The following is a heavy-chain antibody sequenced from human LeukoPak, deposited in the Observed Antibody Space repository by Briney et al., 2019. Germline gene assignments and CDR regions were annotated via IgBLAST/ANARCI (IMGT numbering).Heavy chain of an antibody. D-gene: IGHD6-13*01. CDR3: ARGRSSYPYYFDY. CDR2: IYYSGST. J-gene: IGHJ4*02. Sequence: PSETLSLTCTVSGGSISSYYWSWIRQPPGKGLEWIGYIYYSGSTNYNPSLKSRVTISVDTSKNQFSLKLSSVTAADTAVYYCARGRSSYPYYFDYWGQGTLVTVSS. V-gene: IGHV4-59*01. CDR1: GGSISSYY.